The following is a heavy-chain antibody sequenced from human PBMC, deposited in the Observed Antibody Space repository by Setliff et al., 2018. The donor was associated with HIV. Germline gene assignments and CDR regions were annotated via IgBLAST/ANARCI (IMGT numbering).Heavy chain of an antibody. CDR3: ARDSGTVGADDY. D-gene: IGHD1-26*01. J-gene: IGHJ4*02. CDR1: GFTFSSYS. Sequence: LRLSCAASGFTFSSYSMNWVRQAPGKGLEWVSYISSSRSTIYYADSVKGRFTISRDNAKNSLYLQMNTLRTEDTAVYYCARDSGTVGADDYWGQGTLVTVSS. V-gene: IGHV3-48*01. CDR2: ISSSRSTI.